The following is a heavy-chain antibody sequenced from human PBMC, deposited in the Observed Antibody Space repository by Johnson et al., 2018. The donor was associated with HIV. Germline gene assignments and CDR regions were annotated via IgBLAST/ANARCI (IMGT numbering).Heavy chain of an antibody. J-gene: IGHJ3*02. CDR3: ARGPIADDAFDI. CDR1: GFTFSSFG. CDR2: IYSGGYT. Sequence: QMQLVESGGGVVQPGRSLRLSCAASGFTFSSFGMHWVRQAPGKGLEWVSVIYSGGYTYSADSVKGRFTISRDNSKNTLYLQMNSLRAEDTAVYFCARGPIADDAFDIWGQGQWSPSLQ. D-gene: IGHD3-16*02. V-gene: IGHV3-NL1*01.